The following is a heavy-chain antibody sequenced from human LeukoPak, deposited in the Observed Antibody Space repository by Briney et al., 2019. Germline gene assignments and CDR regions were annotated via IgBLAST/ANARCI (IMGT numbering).Heavy chain of an antibody. CDR2: IYYSGST. CDR1: GGSISSYY. Sequence: PSETLSLTCTVSGGSISSYYWSWIRQPPGKGLEWIGYIYYSGSTNYNPSLKSRVTISVDTSKNQFSLKLNSLTTADTAVYYCTRGAGWLIDYWGQGILVTVSS. D-gene: IGHD3-16*01. J-gene: IGHJ4*02. CDR3: TRGAGWLIDY. V-gene: IGHV4-59*01.